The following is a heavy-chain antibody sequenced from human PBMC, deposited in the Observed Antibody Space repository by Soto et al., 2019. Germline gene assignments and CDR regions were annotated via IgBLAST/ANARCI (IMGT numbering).Heavy chain of an antibody. CDR1: GGSFSGYY. Sequence: SETLSLTCAVYGGSFSGYYWSWIRQPPGKGLEWIGEINHSGSTNYNPSLKSRVTISVDTSKNQFSLKLSSVTGADTAVYYCARDYGSGSTKSQFDYWGQGTLVTVSS. CDR3: ARDYGSGSTKSQFDY. J-gene: IGHJ4*02. CDR2: INHSGST. V-gene: IGHV4-34*01. D-gene: IGHD3-10*01.